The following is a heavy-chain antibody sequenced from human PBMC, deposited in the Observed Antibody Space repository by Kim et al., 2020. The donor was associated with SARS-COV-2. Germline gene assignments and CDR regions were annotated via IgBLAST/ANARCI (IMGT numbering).Heavy chain of an antibody. CDR3: ARAGRRRITIFGVVGAFDL. D-gene: IGHD3-3*01. J-gene: IGHJ3*01. V-gene: IGHV4-31*01. CDR2: IYYSGST. CDR1: GGSISSGGYY. Sequence: SETLSLTCTVSGGSISSGGYYWSWIRQHPGKGLEWIGYIYYSGSTYYNPSLKSLVTISVDTSKNQFSLKLSSVTAADTAVYYCARAGRRRITIFGVVGAFDLWGQGTMVTVSS.